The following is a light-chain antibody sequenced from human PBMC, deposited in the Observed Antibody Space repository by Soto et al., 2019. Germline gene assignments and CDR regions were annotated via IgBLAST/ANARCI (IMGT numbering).Light chain of an antibody. V-gene: IGLV1-40*01. CDR2: ATD. CDR1: SSNIGAGYD. CDR3: ATWDGSLKAHWV. J-gene: IGLJ3*02. Sequence: QSVLTQPPSVSGAPGQRVTISCTGSSSNIGAGYDVHWYQVFPGTAPKLLIYATDQRPSGVPDRFSASKSGTSASLAINGLQSEDEAEYFCATWDGSLKAHWVFGGGTKLTVL.